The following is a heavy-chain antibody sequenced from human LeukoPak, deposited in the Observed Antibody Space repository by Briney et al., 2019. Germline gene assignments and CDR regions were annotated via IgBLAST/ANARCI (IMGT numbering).Heavy chain of an antibody. V-gene: IGHV4-34*01. Sequence: SETLSLTCAVYGGSFSGYYWSWIRQPPGKGLEWIGEINHSGSTNYNPPLKSRVTISVDTSKNQFSLKLSSMTAADTAVYYCARGFGITGTTLRPWGQGTLVTVSS. CDR3: ARGFGITGTTLRP. D-gene: IGHD1-7*01. CDR1: GGSFSGYY. CDR2: INHSGST. J-gene: IGHJ5*02.